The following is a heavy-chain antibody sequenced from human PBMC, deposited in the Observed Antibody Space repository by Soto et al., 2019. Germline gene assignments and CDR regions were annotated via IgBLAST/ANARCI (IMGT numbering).Heavy chain of an antibody. CDR2: ISAYNGNT. CDR1: GYTFTSYG. CDR3: ARDVGYYYDSSGLAWYFDL. V-gene: IGHV1-18*01. D-gene: IGHD3-22*01. J-gene: IGHJ2*01. Sequence: QVQLVQSGAEVKKPGASVKVSCKASGYTFTSYGISWVRQAPGQGLEWMGWISAYNGNTNYAQKLQGRVTMTTDTSTSTAYMELRSLRTDDTAVYYCARDVGYYYDSSGLAWYFDLWGPGPLLTVSS.